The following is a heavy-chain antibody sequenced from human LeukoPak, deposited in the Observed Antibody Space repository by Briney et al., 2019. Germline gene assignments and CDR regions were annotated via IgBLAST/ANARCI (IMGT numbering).Heavy chain of an antibody. J-gene: IGHJ6*03. CDR1: GGSITSRSYY. D-gene: IGHD2-21*01. CDR3: ARLFPYYYHYMDV. V-gene: IGHV4-39*07. CDR2: KYYSGST. Sequence: PSETLSLTCTVSGGSITSRSYYWGWIRQAPGKGLEWIGSKYYSGSTYYNTPLKSRVTISVDTSKNQFSLKLSSVTASDTAVYYCARLFPYYYHYMDVWGKGTTVTVSS.